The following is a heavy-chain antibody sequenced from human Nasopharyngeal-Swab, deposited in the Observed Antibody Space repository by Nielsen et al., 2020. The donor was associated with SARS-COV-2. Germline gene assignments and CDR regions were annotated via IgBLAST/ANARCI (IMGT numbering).Heavy chain of an antibody. CDR3: ARGRDDSSGYYRLFDY. V-gene: IGHV4-59*12. CDR1: GGSISRYY. CDR2: IYYSGST. Sequence: SETLSLTCTVSGGSISRYYWSWIRLPPGKGLEWIGYIYYSGSTNYNPSLKSRVTISVDTSKNQFSLKLSSVTAADTAVYYCARGRDDSSGYYRLFDYWGQGTLVTVSS. D-gene: IGHD3-22*01. J-gene: IGHJ4*02.